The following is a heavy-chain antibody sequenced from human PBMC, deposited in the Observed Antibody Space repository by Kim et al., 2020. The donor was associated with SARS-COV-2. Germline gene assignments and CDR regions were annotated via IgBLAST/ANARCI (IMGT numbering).Heavy chain of an antibody. CDR1: GGSVSSSSYY. CDR3: ARTQPTLRYFDWLLSKPEGSGFDI. V-gene: IGHV4-39*01. Sequence: SETLSLTCTVSGGSVSSSSYYWGWIRQPPGMGLEWIGTINYSGSTYYNPSLKSRVTISVDTSKNQFSLKVSSVTAADTAVYYCARTQPTLRYFDWLLSKPEGSGFDIWGQGTMVTVSS. D-gene: IGHD3-9*01. CDR2: INYSGST. J-gene: IGHJ3*02.